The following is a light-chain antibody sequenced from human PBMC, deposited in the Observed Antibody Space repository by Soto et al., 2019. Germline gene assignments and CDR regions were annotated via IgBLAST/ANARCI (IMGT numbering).Light chain of an antibody. V-gene: IGKV1-9*01. Sequence: DIQLTQSPSFRSASVGDRVTITCRASQPISNYLAWYQQKPGKAPELLIYSASTLQSGVPSRFSGSGSWTEFSLTIRALQPEDFATYYCLQLNGYPLTLGGVTKVDIK. J-gene: IGKJ4*01. CDR1: QPISNY. CDR3: LQLNGYPLT. CDR2: SAS.